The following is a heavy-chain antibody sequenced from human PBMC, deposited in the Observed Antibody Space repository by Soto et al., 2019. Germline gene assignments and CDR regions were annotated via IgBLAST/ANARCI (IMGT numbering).Heavy chain of an antibody. Sequence: PSDTLSLTCTVSGGSISSGDYYWNWIRQPPGKGLEWIGYIYYSGSTNYNPSLKSRVTISVDTSKNQFSLKLTSVTAADTAVYYCARDRNWKGHHGVDVWGQGTTVTVSS. CDR3: ARDRNWKGHHGVDV. D-gene: IGHD1-1*01. J-gene: IGHJ6*01. CDR1: GGSISSGDYY. CDR2: IYYSGST. V-gene: IGHV4-61*08.